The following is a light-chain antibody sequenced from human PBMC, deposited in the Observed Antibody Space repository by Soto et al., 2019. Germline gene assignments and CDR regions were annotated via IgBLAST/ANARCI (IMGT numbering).Light chain of an antibody. CDR1: SSNIGNNA. CDR2: YDD. CDR3: AAWDDSLNAYV. Sequence: QSVLTQPPSASGTPGQTITISCSGGSSNIGNNAVNWYQQLPGQSPKIVIYYDDLLTSGVSDRFSGSKSGTSASLAISGLQSEDEADYYCAAWDDSLNAYVFGPGTKVTVL. J-gene: IGLJ1*01. V-gene: IGLV1-36*01.